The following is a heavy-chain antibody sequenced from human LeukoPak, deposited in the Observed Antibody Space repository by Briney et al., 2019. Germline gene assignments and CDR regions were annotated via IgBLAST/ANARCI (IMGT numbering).Heavy chain of an antibody. CDR2: IYYSGST. CDR1: GGAISTYY. CDR3: AREDTGGLDY. J-gene: IGHJ4*02. V-gene: IGHV4-39*07. D-gene: IGHD2-8*02. Sequence: SETLSLTCTVSGGAISTYYWSWIRQPPGKGLEWIGSIYYSGSTYYNPSLKSRVTISVDTSKNQFSLKLSSVTAADTAVYYCAREDTGGLDYWGQGILVTVST.